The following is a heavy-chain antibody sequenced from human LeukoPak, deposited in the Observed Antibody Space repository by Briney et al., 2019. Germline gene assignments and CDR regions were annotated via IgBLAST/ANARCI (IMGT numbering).Heavy chain of an antibody. V-gene: IGHV4-59*01. CDR2: IYYSGST. CDR1: GGSISSYY. CDR3: ARVTDSSGWYYDY. J-gene: IGHJ4*02. D-gene: IGHD6-19*01. Sequence: ETLSLTCTVSGGSISSYYWSWIRQPPGKGLEGIGYIYYSGSTNYNPSLKSRVAISVDTSKNQFSLKLCSVTAADTAVYYCARVTDSSGWYYDYWGQGTLVTVSS.